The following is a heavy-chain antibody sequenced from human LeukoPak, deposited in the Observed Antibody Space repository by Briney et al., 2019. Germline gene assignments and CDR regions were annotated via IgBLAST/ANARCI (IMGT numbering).Heavy chain of an antibody. V-gene: IGHV4-31*03. CDR1: GGSISSAAHY. Sequence: PSQTLSLTCTVSGGSISSAAHYWSWIRQDPGQGLEWIGNIYYTRSTHYSPSLETRLAISVDTSKNQFFLRLSSVTAADTAVYYCARDFSSSWLNWFDPWGQGTLVTVSS. D-gene: IGHD6-13*01. CDR3: ARDFSSSWLNWFDP. CDR2: IYYTRST. J-gene: IGHJ5*02.